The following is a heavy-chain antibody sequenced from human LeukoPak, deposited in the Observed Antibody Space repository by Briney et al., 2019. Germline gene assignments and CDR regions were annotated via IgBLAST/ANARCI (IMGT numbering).Heavy chain of an antibody. V-gene: IGHV5-51*01. D-gene: IGHD3-10*01. CDR1: GYSFTSYW. J-gene: IGHJ6*04. CDR3: ASLLPMVRGVSYGMTS. Sequence: GESLKISCKGSGYSFTSYWIGWVRQMPGKGLEWMGIIYPGDSDTRYSPSFQGQVTISADKSISTAYLQWSSLKASDTAMYYWASLLPMVRGVSYGMTSGAKGPRSPSPQ. CDR2: IYPGDSDT.